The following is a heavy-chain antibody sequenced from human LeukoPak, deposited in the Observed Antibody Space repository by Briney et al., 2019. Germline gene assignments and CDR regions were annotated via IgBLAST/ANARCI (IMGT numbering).Heavy chain of an antibody. J-gene: IGHJ4*02. CDR1: GFSFSTYS. D-gene: IGHD3-16*01. CDR3: ARVISLWYYFDY. V-gene: IGHV3-48*01. Sequence: GGSLRLSCAASGFSFSTYSMNWVRQAPGKGLEWVSYISSSSNTIYYADSVKGRFTISRDNAKNSLYLQMNSLRAEDTAVYYCARVISLWYYFDYWGQGTLVTVSS. CDR2: ISSSSNTI.